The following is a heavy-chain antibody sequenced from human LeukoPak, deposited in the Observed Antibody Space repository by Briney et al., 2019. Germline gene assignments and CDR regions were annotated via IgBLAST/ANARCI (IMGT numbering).Heavy chain of an antibody. CDR1: GFTFSSYG. CDR3: AKDPHYGGNPRGRYYFDY. Sequence: GGSLRLSCAASGFTFSSYGMHWVRQAPGKGLEWVAFIRYDGSNKYYADSVKGRFTISRDNSKNTLYLQMNSLRAEDTAVYYCAKDPHYGGNPRGRYYFDYWGQGTLVTVSS. CDR2: IRYDGSNK. J-gene: IGHJ4*02. V-gene: IGHV3-30*02. D-gene: IGHD4-23*01.